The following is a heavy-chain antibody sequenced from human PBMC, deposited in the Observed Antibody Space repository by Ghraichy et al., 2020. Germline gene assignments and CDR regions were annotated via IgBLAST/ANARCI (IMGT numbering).Heavy chain of an antibody. CDR1: GDSITNSDFY. D-gene: IGHD1-1*01. CDR3: TRAYYNYSSGPPYS. V-gene: IGHV4-39*01. CDR2: IYYTGTT. Sequence: SETLSLTCTVSGDSITNSDFYWVWFRQPPGQGLEYLVSIYYTGTTYHNPSLNSLITFSVDTSKNQISLTMSSLTAAATAVYYCTRAYYNYSSGPPYSWPQGTLGTVSS. J-gene: IGHJ4*02.